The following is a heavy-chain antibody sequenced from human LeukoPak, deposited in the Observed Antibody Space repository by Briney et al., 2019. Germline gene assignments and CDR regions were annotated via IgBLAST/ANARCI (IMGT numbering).Heavy chain of an antibody. Sequence: PSGTLSLTCAVSGGSISISNSNWWSWVRQPPGKGLEWIGEINHSGSTYYNPSLKSRVTISVDTSKNQFSLKLSSVTAADTAVYYCARAVTYYYDSSGYEFDYWGQGTLVTVSS. CDR1: GGSISISNSNW. D-gene: IGHD3-22*01. J-gene: IGHJ4*02. V-gene: IGHV4-4*02. CDR2: INHSGST. CDR3: ARAVTYYYDSSGYEFDY.